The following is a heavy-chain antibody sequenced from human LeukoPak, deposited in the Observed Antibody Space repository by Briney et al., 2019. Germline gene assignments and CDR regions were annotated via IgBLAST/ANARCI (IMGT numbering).Heavy chain of an antibody. CDR2: IKFDGSST. J-gene: IGHJ4*02. Sequence: GGSLRLSCAASGFTFGTYWMHWVRQAPGKGLVWVSRIKFDGSSTTYADSVKGRFTISRDNAKNTVYLQMNSLRAEDTAVYYCARENKSVDYWGQGTLVTVSS. CDR1: GFTFGTYW. D-gene: IGHD2/OR15-2a*01. CDR3: ARENKSVDY. V-gene: IGHV3-74*01.